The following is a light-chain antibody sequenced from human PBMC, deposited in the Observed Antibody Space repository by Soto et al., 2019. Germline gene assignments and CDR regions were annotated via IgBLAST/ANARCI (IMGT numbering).Light chain of an antibody. V-gene: IGLV2-8*01. CDR1: SSDVGGYNY. CDR2: EVV. Sequence: QSALTQPPSASGSPGQSVAISCTGTSSDVGGYNYVSWYQHHPGKAPRLIIYEVVQRPSGVPDRFSGSKSGNTASLTVSGLQAADEADYFCKSYAGSNTYVSGSGTKVIV. CDR3: KSYAGSNTYV. J-gene: IGLJ1*01.